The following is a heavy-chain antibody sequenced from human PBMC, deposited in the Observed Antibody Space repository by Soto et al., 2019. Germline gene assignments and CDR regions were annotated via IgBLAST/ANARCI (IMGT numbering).Heavy chain of an antibody. Sequence: QVQLVQSGAEVKKPGSSVKVSCKASGGTFSSYAISWVRQAPGQGHEWMGGIIPIFGTANYAQKFQGRVTIAADESTSTAYMELSSLRSEDTAVYYCARGYYYDSRAYYSNAYYCDYWGQGTLVTVSS. CDR1: GGTFSSYA. J-gene: IGHJ4*02. CDR2: IIPIFGTA. D-gene: IGHD3-22*01. V-gene: IGHV1-69*01. CDR3: ARGYYYDSRAYYSNAYYCDY.